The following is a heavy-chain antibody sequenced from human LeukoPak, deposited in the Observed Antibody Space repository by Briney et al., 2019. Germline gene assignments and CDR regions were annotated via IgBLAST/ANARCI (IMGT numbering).Heavy chain of an antibody. CDR3: AREGDCSSTSCSPFDY. D-gene: IGHD2-2*01. CDR2: ISYDGSNK. J-gene: IGHJ4*02. Sequence: GGSLRLSCAASGFTFSSYAIHWVRQAPGKGLEWVAVISYDGSNKYYADSVKGRFTISRDNSKNTLYLQMNSLRAEDTAVYYCAREGDCSSTSCSPFDYWGQGTLVTVSS. V-gene: IGHV3-30*04. CDR1: GFTFSSYA.